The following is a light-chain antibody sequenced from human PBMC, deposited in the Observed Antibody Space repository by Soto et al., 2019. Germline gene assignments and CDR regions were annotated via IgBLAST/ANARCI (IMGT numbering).Light chain of an antibody. Sequence: DIQLTQSPSFLSASVGDRVTITCRASQGISSYLAWYQQKPGKPPNLLIYPASTLQSGITSRFSGSGSGTEFTLKIRSLQPEDFANYYCQNLNSYARTFGPANQLDIK. J-gene: IGKJ3*01. V-gene: IGKV1-9*01. CDR1: QGISSY. CDR2: PAS. CDR3: QNLNSYART.